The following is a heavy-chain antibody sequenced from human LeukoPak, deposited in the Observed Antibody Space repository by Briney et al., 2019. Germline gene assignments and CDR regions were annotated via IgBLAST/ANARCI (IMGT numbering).Heavy chain of an antibody. V-gene: IGHV1-69*13. J-gene: IGHJ5*02. CDR1: GGTFSSYA. D-gene: IGHD3-3*01. CDR2: IIPIFGTA. CDR3: ARGGSSDSWSGYWTSPFDP. Sequence: SVKVSCKASGGTFSSYAISWVRQAPGQGLEWMGGIIPIFGTANYAQKFQGRVTITADESTSTAYMELSSLRSEDTAVYYCARGGSSDSWSGYWTSPFDPWGQGTLVTVSS.